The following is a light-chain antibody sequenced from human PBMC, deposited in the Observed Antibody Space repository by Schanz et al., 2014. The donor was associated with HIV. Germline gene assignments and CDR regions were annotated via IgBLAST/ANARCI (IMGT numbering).Light chain of an antibody. CDR3: LQDYDYPRT. Sequence: AIQMTQSPSSLSASVGDRVTITCRASQGIKNELSWYQQNPGKAPNLLIYSASTLQAWVPSRISGGGFGTDFTLTISSLQPEDCATYYCLQDYDYPRTFGQGTRVEI. J-gene: IGKJ1*01. CDR2: SAS. CDR1: QGIKNE. V-gene: IGKV1-6*01.